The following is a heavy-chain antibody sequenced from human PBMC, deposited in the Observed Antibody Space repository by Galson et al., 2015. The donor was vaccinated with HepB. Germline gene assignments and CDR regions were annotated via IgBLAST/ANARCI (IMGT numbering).Heavy chain of an antibody. J-gene: IGHJ4*02. D-gene: IGHD3-22*01. Sequence: SLRLSCAASGFTFSVHFMHWVRQAPGKGLEYVAAISSRGDGTYYADSVKGRFIISRDNSQNTVYLQMTSLRPEDTAVYYCVKADPYFYDTSGYPRDSWGRGSLVTVSS. CDR1: GFTFSVHF. CDR3: VKADPYFYDTSGYPRDS. V-gene: IGHV3-64D*06. CDR2: ISSRGDGT.